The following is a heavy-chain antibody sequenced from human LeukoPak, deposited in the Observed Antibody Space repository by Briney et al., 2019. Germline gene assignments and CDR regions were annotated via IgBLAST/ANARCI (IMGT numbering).Heavy chain of an antibody. CDR3: ARGYIAVAGIRDDYYMDV. V-gene: IGHV1-18*01. D-gene: IGHD6-19*01. CDR1: GYTFTSYG. J-gene: IGHJ6*03. Sequence: ASVKVSCKTSGYTFTSYGISWVRQAPGQGLEWMGWIRTYNGNTNYAQKLQGRVTMTTDTSTSTAYMELRSLRSDDTAVYYCARGYIAVAGIRDDYYMDVWGKGTTVTVSS. CDR2: IRTYNGNT.